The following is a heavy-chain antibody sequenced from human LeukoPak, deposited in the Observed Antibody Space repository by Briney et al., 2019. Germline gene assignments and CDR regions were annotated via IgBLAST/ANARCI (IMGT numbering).Heavy chain of an antibody. Sequence: SQTLSLTCTVSGGSISSGSYYWSWIRQPAGKGLEWIGRIYTSGSTNYNPSLKSRVTISVDTSKNQFSLKLSSVTAADTAVYYCARGLTKDYWGQGTLVTVSS. D-gene: IGHD2-15*01. CDR1: GGSISSGSYY. CDR3: ARGLTKDY. CDR2: IYTSGST. V-gene: IGHV4-61*02. J-gene: IGHJ4*02.